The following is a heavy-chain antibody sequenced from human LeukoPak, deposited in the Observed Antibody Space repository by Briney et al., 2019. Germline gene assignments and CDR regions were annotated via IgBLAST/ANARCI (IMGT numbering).Heavy chain of an antibody. CDR3: ARGDGSGSGRWFDP. CDR1: GASISSGTYS. J-gene: IGHJ5*02. CDR2: IYHTGGT. V-gene: IGHV4-30-2*01. Sequence: PSETLSLTCTVSGASISSGTYSWSWIRQPPGEGLEWIGYIYHTGGTYYNPSLKGRVTISVDRSKNQLSLNLNFVTAADTALYYCARGDGSGSGRWFDPWGQGTLITVSS. D-gene: IGHD3-10*01.